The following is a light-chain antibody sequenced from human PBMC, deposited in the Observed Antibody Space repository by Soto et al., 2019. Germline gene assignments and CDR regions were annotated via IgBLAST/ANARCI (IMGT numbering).Light chain of an antibody. J-gene: IGKJ4*01. CDR2: AAS. Sequence: DIHMTHSPSSLSASPAYRVTITCRASQSISSYLNWYQQKPGKAPKLLIYAASSLQSGVPSRFSGSGSGTDFTLTISSLQPEDFATYYCQQSYSTPLTFGGGTKV. V-gene: IGKV1-39*01. CDR1: QSISSY. CDR3: QQSYSTPLT.